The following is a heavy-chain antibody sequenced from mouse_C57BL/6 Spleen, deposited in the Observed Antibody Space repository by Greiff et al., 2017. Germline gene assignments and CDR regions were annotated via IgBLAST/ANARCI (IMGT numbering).Heavy chain of an antibody. Sequence: DVKLVGAWGGLMKPGWSLTLSFAASGFTFFSSSLSLVRQTPEKRLELVATISDVGSYTYYPDNVKGRFTISRDNAKNNLYLQMSHLKSEDTAMYYCARGDYGYGAWFAYWGQGTLGTVSA. J-gene: IGHJ3*01. V-gene: IGHV5-4*03. D-gene: IGHD2-2*01. CDR3: ARGDYGYGAWFAY. CDR1: GFTFFSSS. CDR2: ISDVGSYT.